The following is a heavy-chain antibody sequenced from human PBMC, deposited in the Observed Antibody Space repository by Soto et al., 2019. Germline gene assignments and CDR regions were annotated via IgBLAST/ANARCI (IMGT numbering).Heavy chain of an antibody. CDR3: ARDKRDLRFLEWSYYFDY. V-gene: IGHV3-30-3*01. CDR2: ISYDGSNK. Sequence: QVQMVESGGGVVQPGRSLRLSCAASGFTFSSCAMHWVRQAPGKGLEWVGLISYDGSNKYYADSVKGRFTISRDNSKNTLYLPMNSLRAEDTAVYYCARDKRDLRFLEWSYYFDYWGQGTLVTVSS. CDR1: GFTFSSCA. D-gene: IGHD3-3*01. J-gene: IGHJ4*02.